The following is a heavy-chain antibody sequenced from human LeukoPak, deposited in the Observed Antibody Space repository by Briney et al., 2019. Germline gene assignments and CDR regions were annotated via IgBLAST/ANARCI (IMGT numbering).Heavy chain of an antibody. J-gene: IGHJ4*02. Sequence: SETLSLTCSVSGGSINGYSWSWIRQPPGKGLEWIGYIYYSGDTNYNPSLKSRVSVSVDTSKKQFSLKLSSVTAADTAVYYCARGNLVWYYFDYWGQGTLVTVSS. CDR1: GGSINGYS. D-gene: IGHD1-14*01. V-gene: IGHV4-59*08. CDR3: ARGNLVWYYFDY. CDR2: IYYSGDT.